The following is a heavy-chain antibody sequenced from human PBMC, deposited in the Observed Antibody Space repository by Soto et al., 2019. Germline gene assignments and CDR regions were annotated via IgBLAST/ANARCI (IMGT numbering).Heavy chain of an antibody. Sequence: GGSLRLSCAASGFTFSSYGMHWVRQAPGKGLEWVAVISYDGSNKYYADSVKGRFTISRDNSKNTLYLQMNSLRAEDTAVYYCAKVLSTGRFEWYQLLPQPYYYYGMDVWGQGTTVTVSS. CDR1: GFTFSSYG. CDR3: AKVLSTGRFEWYQLLPQPYYYYGMDV. D-gene: IGHD2-2*01. J-gene: IGHJ6*02. V-gene: IGHV3-30*18. CDR2: ISYDGSNK.